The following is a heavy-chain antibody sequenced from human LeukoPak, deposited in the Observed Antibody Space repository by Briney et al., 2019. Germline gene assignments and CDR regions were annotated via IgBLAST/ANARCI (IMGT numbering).Heavy chain of an antibody. V-gene: IGHV4-39*01. CDR2: IYYSGST. J-gene: IGHJ4*02. D-gene: IGHD2-21*02. CDR1: GEPISCGEYY. Sequence: SETLSLTCTVPGEPISCGEYYRGWISQPPGKGLEWIGSIYYSGSTYYKPSLKSQVTISVDTSKNQFSLKLSSVTAADTAVYYCARMRTRVVTLFDYWGQGTLVTVSS. CDR3: ARMRTRVVTLFDY.